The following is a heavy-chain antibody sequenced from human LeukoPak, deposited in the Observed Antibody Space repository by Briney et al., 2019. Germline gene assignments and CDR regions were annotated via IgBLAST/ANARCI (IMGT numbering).Heavy chain of an antibody. CDR2: INDDGSNT. J-gene: IGHJ4*02. V-gene: IGHV3-74*01. D-gene: IGHD1-1*01. CDR1: GLTFSSYW. Sequence: GGSLRLSCAASGLTFSSYWMHWVRQAPGKGLEWVSRINDDGSNTNYADSVKGRFTISRDNAKNTLYLQMNSLRAEDTAAYYCAKLKEGLWNLGYWGQGTLVTVSS. CDR3: AKLKEGLWNLGY.